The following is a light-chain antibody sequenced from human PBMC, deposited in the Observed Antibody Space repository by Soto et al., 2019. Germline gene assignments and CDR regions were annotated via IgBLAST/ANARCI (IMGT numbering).Light chain of an antibody. CDR3: QQYNDWPPT. J-gene: IGKJ1*01. V-gene: IGKV3-15*01. CDR2: GAS. Sequence: EIVMTQSPATLSASPGERATLSCRASQSVRSNLAWYQQKPGQAPRLLIYGASTRATGIPARFSGSGSGTEFTLSIGSLQSEDFAVYYCQQYNDWPPTFGQGTKLEIK. CDR1: QSVRSN.